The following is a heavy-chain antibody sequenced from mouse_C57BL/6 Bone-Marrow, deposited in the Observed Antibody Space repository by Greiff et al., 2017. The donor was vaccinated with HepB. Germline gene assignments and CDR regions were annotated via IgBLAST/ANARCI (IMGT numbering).Heavy chain of an antibody. CDR2: INPNNGGT. CDR3: ARPDYGSSYGYFDV. D-gene: IGHD1-1*01. CDR1: GYTFTDYY. V-gene: IGHV1-26*01. J-gene: IGHJ1*03. Sequence: EVQLQQSGPELVKPGASVKISCKASGYTFTDYYMNWVQQSHGKSLEWIGDINPNNGGTSYNQKFKGKATLTVDKSSSTAYMELRSLTSEDSAVYYCARPDYGSSYGYFDVWGTGTTVTVSS.